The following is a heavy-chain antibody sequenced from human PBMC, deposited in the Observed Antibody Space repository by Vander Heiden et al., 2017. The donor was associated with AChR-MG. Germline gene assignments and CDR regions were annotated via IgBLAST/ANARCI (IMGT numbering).Heavy chain of an antibody. J-gene: IGHJ4*02. CDR3: TAELPGCAYSRGVDY. CDR2: IKSKTDGGTK. CDR1: GFTFSTAW. Sequence: EVQLVESGGGFVEPGGSLRLSCAASGFTFSTAWMNWVRQAPGKGLGWVGRIKSKTDGGTKEYAAPGKGRFTTSRDDSQNTLYLQMNRLRTEDTALYYCTAELPGCAYSRGVDYWGQGTLVTVSS. V-gene: IGHV3-15*01. D-gene: IGHD3-16*01.